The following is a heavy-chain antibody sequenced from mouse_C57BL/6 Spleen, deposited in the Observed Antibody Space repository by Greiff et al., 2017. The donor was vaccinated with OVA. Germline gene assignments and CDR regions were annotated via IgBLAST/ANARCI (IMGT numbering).Heavy chain of an antibody. J-gene: IGHJ2*01. V-gene: IGHV1-69*01. D-gene: IGHD1-1*01. Sequence: QVQLQQPGAELVMPGASVKLSCKASGYTFTSYWMHWVKQRPGQGLEWIGEIDPSDSYTNYNQKFKGKSTLTVDKSSSTAYMQLSSLTSEDSAVYFCARSHYYGLPEAFDYWGQGTTLTVSS. CDR2: IDPSDSYT. CDR3: ARSHYYGLPEAFDY. CDR1: GYTFTSYW.